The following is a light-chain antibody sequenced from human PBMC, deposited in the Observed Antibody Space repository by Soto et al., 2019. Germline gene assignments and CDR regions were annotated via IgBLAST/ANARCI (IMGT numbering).Light chain of an antibody. CDR1: QSVSSN. J-gene: IGKJ5*01. V-gene: IGKV3-15*01. CDR2: GAS. CDR3: QQYNTWPPLIT. Sequence: EIVMTHSPAALSVSPWERATLSCRASQSVSSNLAWYQQKPGQAPRLLIYGASTRATGIPARFSGSGSGTEFTLTISSLQSEDFAVYYCQQYNTWPPLITFGQGTRLEIK.